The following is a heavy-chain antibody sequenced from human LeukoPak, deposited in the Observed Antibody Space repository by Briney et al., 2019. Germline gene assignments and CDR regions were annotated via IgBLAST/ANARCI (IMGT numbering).Heavy chain of an antibody. D-gene: IGHD3-22*01. J-gene: IGHJ3*02. Sequence: GESLKISCKGSGYSFTSYWIGWVRQMPGKGLEWMGIIYPGDSDTRYSPSFQGQVTISADKSISTAYLQRSSLKASDTAMYYCARLTLSRTYHYYDSSGSGGGAFDIWGQGTMVTVSS. CDR1: GYSFTSYW. CDR3: ARLTLSRTYHYYDSSGSGGGAFDI. CDR2: IYPGDSDT. V-gene: IGHV5-51*01.